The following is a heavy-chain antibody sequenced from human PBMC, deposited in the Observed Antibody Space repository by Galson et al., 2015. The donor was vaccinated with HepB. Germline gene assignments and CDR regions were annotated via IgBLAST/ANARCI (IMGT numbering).Heavy chain of an antibody. J-gene: IGHJ4*02. Sequence: FLRLSCAASGFTFRNAWMSWVRQAPGKGLEWVGRIKSRTDGGTTHYAAPVKGRFTISRDDSITTLSLQMNSLKTEDTAVYYCTTEIMIRGMTTFDFWGQGTLVTVSS. V-gene: IGHV3-15*01. CDR1: GFTFRNAW. CDR3: TTEIMIRGMTTFDF. D-gene: IGHD3-10*01. CDR2: IKSRTDGGTT.